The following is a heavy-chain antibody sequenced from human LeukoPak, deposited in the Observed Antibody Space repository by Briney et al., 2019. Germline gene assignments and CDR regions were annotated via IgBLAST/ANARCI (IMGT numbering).Heavy chain of an antibody. CDR1: GYTFTSYG. CDR3: ARMEWELSEVGLDY. J-gene: IGHJ4*02. V-gene: IGHV1-2*02. D-gene: IGHD1-26*01. CDR2: INPNSGGT. Sequence: GASVKVSCKASGYTFTSYGISWVRQAPGQGLEWMGWINPNSGGTNYAQKFQGRVTMTRDTSISTAYMELSRLRSDDTAVYYCARMEWELSEVGLDYWGQGTLVTVSS.